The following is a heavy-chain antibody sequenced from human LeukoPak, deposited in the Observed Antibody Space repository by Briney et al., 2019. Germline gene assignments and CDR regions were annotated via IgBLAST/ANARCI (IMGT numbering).Heavy chain of an antibody. J-gene: IGHJ3*02. Sequence: PGGSLRLSCAASGFTFSSYGMHWVRQAPGKGLEWVAFIRYDGSNKYCADSVKGRFTISRDNSKNTLYLQMNSLRAEDTAVYYCARDDRAGIAADGAAFDIWGQGTMVTVSS. CDR1: GFTFSSYG. CDR3: ARDDRAGIAADGAAFDI. CDR2: IRYDGSNK. V-gene: IGHV3-30*02. D-gene: IGHD6-13*01.